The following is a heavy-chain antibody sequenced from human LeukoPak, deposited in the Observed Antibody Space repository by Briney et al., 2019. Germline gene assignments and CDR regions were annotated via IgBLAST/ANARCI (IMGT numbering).Heavy chain of an antibody. D-gene: IGHD5-18*01. CDR1: GFTFSNSW. CDR3: TRDYSYAPDY. J-gene: IGHJ4*02. V-gene: IGHV3-74*01. CDR2: INSDGSTT. Sequence: PGGSLRLSCAASGFTFSNSWMHWVRHAPGKGLVWVSHINSDGSTTTYADSVKGRFTISRDNARNTVYLQMNSLRAEDTAVYYCTRDYSYAPDYWGQGSLVTVSS.